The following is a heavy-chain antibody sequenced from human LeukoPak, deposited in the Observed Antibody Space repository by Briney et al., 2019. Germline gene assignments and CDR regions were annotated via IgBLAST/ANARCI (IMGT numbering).Heavy chain of an antibody. V-gene: IGHV3-33*01. CDR3: ARDIPGFSEDIVGTAGLDAFDS. D-gene: IGHD5-12*01. Sequence: PGRSLRLSCAASGFTFSNYGMHWARQAPGKGLEWVAIIWYDGSNKYYADSVKGRFTISRDNSKNTLYLHMNSLRDEDKAVYHCARDIPGFSEDIVGTAGLDAFDSWGQGTMVTVCS. CDR2: IWYDGSNK. J-gene: IGHJ3*02. CDR1: GFTFSNYG.